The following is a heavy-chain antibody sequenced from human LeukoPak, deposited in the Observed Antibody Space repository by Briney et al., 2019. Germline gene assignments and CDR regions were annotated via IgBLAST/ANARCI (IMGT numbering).Heavy chain of an antibody. J-gene: IGHJ3*02. Sequence: GGSLRLSCSASGFTVSSNYMIWVRQPPGKGLDWVSVIYSRGSTYYADSVKGRFTISRDNSKNTLYLQMNSLRGEDTAVYYCARGGDIVGATRSAFDIWGQGTMVTVSS. CDR2: IYSRGST. D-gene: IGHD1-26*01. CDR1: GFTVSSNY. CDR3: ARGGDIVGATRSAFDI. V-gene: IGHV3-53*01.